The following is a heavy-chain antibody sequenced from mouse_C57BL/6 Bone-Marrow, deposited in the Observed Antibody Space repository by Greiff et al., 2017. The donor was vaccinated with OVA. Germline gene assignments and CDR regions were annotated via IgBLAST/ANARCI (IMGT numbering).Heavy chain of an antibody. J-gene: IGHJ2*01. Sequence: VKLVESGPELVKPGASVKLSCKASGYTFTSYDINWVKQRPGQGLEWIGWIYPRDGSTKYNEKFKGKATLTVDTSSSTAYMELHSLTSEDSAVYFCARDGRWLLPYFDYWGQGTTLTVSS. CDR2: IYPRDGST. V-gene: IGHV1-85*01. CDR1: GYTFTSYD. CDR3: ARDGRWLLPYFDY. D-gene: IGHD2-3*01.